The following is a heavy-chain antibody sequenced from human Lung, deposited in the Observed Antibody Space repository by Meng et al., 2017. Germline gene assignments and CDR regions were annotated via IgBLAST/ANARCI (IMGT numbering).Heavy chain of an antibody. J-gene: IGHJ2*01. CDR3: ARDKPPNDV. CDR2: MSFDGAQI. CDR1: GFTFNTYA. V-gene: IGHV3-30*01. Sequence: QVGRVESGGGVVQPGGSLRLSWAASGFTFNTYAMHWVRQAPGKGLEWVSLMSFDGAQIYYSDSVRGRFTISRDNSKNTLYLQMNSLRAEDTAVYYCARDKPPNDVWGRGTLVTVSS.